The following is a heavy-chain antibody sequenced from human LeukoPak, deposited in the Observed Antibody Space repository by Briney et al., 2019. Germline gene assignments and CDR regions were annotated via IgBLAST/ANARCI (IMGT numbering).Heavy chain of an antibody. V-gene: IGHV3-11*01. CDR3: ARGRLTYYYAVDAFDI. D-gene: IGHD3-10*01. Sequence: GGSLRLSCAASGFTFSDYYMSWIRQAPGKGLEWVSYISSSGSTIYYADSVKGRFTISRDYAKNSLYLQMNSLRAEDTAVYYCARGRLTYYYAVDAFDIWGQGTMVTVSS. J-gene: IGHJ3*02. CDR2: ISSSGSTI. CDR1: GFTFSDYY.